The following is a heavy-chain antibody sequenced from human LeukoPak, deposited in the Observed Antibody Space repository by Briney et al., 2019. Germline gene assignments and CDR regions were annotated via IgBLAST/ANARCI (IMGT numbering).Heavy chain of an antibody. D-gene: IGHD3-16*01. CDR2: IYYSGST. Sequence: SETLSLTCTVSGGSISSYYLTWIRQPPGKGLEWIGYIYYSGSTNYNPSLKSRITISIDTSKNQFSLKLSSVTAADTAVNYCVKDGGHTALDPWGQGTQVTVSS. J-gene: IGHJ5*02. CDR1: GGSISSYY. CDR3: VKDGGHTALDP. V-gene: IGHV4-59*12.